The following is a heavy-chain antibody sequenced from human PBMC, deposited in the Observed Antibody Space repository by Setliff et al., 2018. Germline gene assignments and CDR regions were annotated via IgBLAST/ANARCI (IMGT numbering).Heavy chain of an antibody. D-gene: IGHD6-6*01. CDR1: VGSFSGFY. CDR3: ARMAVRVASRPSSPLDYYYYMDL. Sequence: ETLSLTCAVYVGSFSGFYWPWIRRSPGKGLEWIGEINYRGSTHDNPSLRSRVTMSVDTSKSHFSLTLRSLTAADTAVYYCARMAVRVASRPSSPLDYYYYMDLWGKGATVTVSS. CDR2: INYRGST. J-gene: IGHJ6*03. V-gene: IGHV4-34*01.